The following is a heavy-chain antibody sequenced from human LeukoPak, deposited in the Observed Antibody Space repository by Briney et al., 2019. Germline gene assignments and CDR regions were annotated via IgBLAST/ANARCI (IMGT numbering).Heavy chain of an antibody. D-gene: IGHD3-3*01. J-gene: IGHJ3*02. Sequence: PGGSLRLSCAASGFTFSDYYMSWIRQAPGKGLEWVSYISSSGSTIYYADSVKGRFTISRDNAKNSLYLQMNSLRAEDTAVYYCARDQPNYDFWSGRYDAFDISGQGTMVTVSS. V-gene: IGHV3-11*01. CDR2: ISSSGSTI. CDR3: ARDQPNYDFWSGRYDAFDI. CDR1: GFTFSDYY.